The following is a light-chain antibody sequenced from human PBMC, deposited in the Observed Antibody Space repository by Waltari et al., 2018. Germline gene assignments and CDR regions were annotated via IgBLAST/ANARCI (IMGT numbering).Light chain of an antibody. J-gene: IGKJ1*01. CDR2: HAS. CDR3: QHYESLPVT. V-gene: IGKV3-20*01. Sequence: EIVLTQSPGTPSLSSGERATLSCRTSQSISKYLAWYQQKPGQAPRLLIYHASSRATGIPDRFSGSGSGTDFSLTISRLEPEDFAVYYCQHYESLPVTFGQGTKVEIK. CDR1: QSISKY.